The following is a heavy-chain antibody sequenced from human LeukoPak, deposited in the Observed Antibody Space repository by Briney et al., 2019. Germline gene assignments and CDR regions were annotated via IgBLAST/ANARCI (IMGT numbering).Heavy chain of an antibody. J-gene: IGHJ4*02. CDR2: ISYDGSNK. Sequence: PGRSLRLSCAASGFTFSSYAMHWVRQAPVKGLEWVAVISYDGSNKYYADSVNGRFTISRDNSKNTLYLQMNSLRAEDTAVYYCARERYAGYYFDYWGQGTLVTVSS. CDR1: GFTFSSYA. V-gene: IGHV3-30-3*01. D-gene: IGHD1-1*01. CDR3: ARERYAGYYFDY.